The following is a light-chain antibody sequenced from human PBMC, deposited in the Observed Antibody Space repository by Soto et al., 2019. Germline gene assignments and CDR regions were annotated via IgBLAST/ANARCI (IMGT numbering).Light chain of an antibody. V-gene: IGLV2-14*01. J-gene: IGLJ1*01. CDR3: SSYTSSSTLV. CDR2: EVS. CDR1: SSDVGGYND. Sequence: QSALTQPASVSGSPGQTITISCTGTSSDVGGYNDVSWYQQHPGKAPKLIIYEVSHRPSGVSNRFSGYTSGNTASLTISGLQAEDEADYYCSSYTSSSTLVFGTGTKVTVL.